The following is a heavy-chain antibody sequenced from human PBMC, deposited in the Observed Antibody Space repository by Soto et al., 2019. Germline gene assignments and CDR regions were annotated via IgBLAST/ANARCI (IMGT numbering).Heavy chain of an antibody. Sequence: SETLFLTCAVYGGSFSGYYWSWIRQPPGKGLEWIGEINHSGSTNYNPSLKSRVTISVDTSKNQFSLKLSSVTAADTAVYYCARERNCSGGSCYPLSGYYYYMDVWGKGTTVTVSS. CDR3: ARERNCSGGSCYPLSGYYYYMDV. CDR2: INHSGST. D-gene: IGHD2-15*01. CDR1: GGSFSGYY. J-gene: IGHJ6*03. V-gene: IGHV4-34*01.